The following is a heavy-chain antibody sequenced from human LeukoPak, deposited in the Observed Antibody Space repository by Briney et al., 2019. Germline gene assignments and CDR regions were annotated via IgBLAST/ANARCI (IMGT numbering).Heavy chain of an antibody. D-gene: IGHD3-22*01. CDR3: ASDYDSSGYYFGGGGNYFDY. Sequence: SETLSLTCTVSGGSIRSGSYYWTWIRQPAGKGLEWIGRIYTGGYTHYNPSLKSRVTISVDTSKNQFSLKLSSVTAADTAVYYCASDYDSSGYYFGGGGNYFDYWGQGTLVTVSS. CDR1: GGSIRSGSYY. V-gene: IGHV4-61*02. J-gene: IGHJ4*02. CDR2: IYTGGYT.